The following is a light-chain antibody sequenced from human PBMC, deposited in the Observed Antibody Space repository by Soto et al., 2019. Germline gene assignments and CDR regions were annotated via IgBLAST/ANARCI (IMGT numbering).Light chain of an antibody. CDR2: GAS. CDR3: SHYSPSHLYI. Sequence: EVVLTQSPGTLSLSPGERVILSCRASQSVSSSYLAWYQQKPGQAPRLLIYGASNRATGIPDRFSGSGSGTDFTLTISRLEPEDLAVYYCSHYSPSHLYIFGQGTKLEI. J-gene: IGKJ2*01. CDR1: QSVSSSY. V-gene: IGKV3-20*01.